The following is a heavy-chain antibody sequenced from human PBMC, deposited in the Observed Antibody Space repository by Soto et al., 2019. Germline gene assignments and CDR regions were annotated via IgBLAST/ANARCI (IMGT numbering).Heavy chain of an antibody. CDR2: ITNTGGDS. V-gene: IGHV3-23*01. J-gene: IGHJ4*02. CDR1: GFTFSNND. Sequence: SGGSLRLFCAASGFTFSNNDMTWLRQAPGKGLEWVSVITNTGGDSLYADSVKGRFTISRDNFKNTLYLQMNSLRAEDTAIYYCARASGESYPGSRVFDSWGQGTRVTVSS. CDR3: ARASGESYPGSRVFDS. D-gene: IGHD1-26*01.